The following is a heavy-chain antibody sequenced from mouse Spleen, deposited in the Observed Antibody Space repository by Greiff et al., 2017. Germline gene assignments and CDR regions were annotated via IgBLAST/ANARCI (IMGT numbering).Heavy chain of an antibody. CDR2: IWAGGST. J-gene: IGHJ3*01. CDR1: GFSLTSYG. D-gene: IGHD2-14*01. CDR3: ARDGGTTRVNRFAY. Sequence: VKVVESGPGLVAPSQSLSITCTVSGFSLTSYGVHWVRQPPGKGLEWLGVIWAGGSTNYNSALMSRLSISKDNSKSQVFLKMNSLQTDDTAMYYCARDGGTTRVNRFAYWGQGTLVTVSA. V-gene: IGHV2-9*02.